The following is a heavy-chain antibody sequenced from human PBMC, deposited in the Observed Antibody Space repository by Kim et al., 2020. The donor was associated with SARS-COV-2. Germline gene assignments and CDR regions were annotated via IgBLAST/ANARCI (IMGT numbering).Heavy chain of an antibody. CDR2: INPNSGVT. J-gene: IGHJ4*02. D-gene: IGHD6-19*01. V-gene: IGHV1-2*02. CDR1: GFTFTGYY. CDR3: ASQPHVAAGTGGFHY. Sequence: ASVKVSCKASGFTFTGYYMHWVRQAPGQGLEWMGWINPNSGVTNYAQKFQGRVTMTRDTSFSTAYLEVSSLTSDDAAVYYCASQPHVAAGTGGFHYWGQG.